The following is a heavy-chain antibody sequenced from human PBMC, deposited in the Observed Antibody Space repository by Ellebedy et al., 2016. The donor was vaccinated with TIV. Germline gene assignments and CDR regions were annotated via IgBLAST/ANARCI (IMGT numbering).Heavy chain of an antibody. CDR1: GYTFTTYG. D-gene: IGHD3-22*01. CDR2: ISTYNDNT. J-gene: IGHJ6*02. V-gene: IGHV1-18*01. CDR3: ARDLYTFYSDSSGYQRYYYGMDV. Sequence: AASVKVSCKASGYTFTTYGISWVRQAPGQGLVWMGWISTYNDNTHHAQKVQGRVNMTTDTSTSTAYMVLRSLRSDDTAVYYCARDLYTFYSDSSGYQRYYYGMDVWGQGTAVTVSS.